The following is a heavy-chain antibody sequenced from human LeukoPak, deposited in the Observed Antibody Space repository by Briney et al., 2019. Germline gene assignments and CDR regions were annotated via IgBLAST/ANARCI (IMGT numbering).Heavy chain of an antibody. CDR2: IGSGISTT. CDR1: GFTFTDYY. J-gene: IGHJ4*02. Sequence: RGSLRLSCAASGFTFTDYYMSWIRQAPGKVVEWVSYIGSGISTTSYADSVKGRFTISRDNARNSLYLQMNTLRAEDTAVYYCARDGGQGSAYYFDYWGQGTLVIVSS. V-gene: IGHV3-11*04. D-gene: IGHD3-16*01. CDR3: ARDGGQGSAYYFDY.